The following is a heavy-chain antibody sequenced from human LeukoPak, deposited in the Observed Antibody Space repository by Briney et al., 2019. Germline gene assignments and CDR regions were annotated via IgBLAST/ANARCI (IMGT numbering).Heavy chain of an antibody. D-gene: IGHD3-22*01. CDR3: ARIEKQYYYDSSGYDGGANFDY. CDR1: GYTFTSYA. Sequence: VASVKVSCKASGYTFTSYAMNWVRQAPGQGLEWMGWINTNTGNPTYAQGFTGRFVFSLDTSVSTAYLQISSLKAEDTAVYYCARIEKQYYYDSSGYDGGANFDYWGQGTLVTVSS. CDR2: INTNTGNP. J-gene: IGHJ4*02. V-gene: IGHV7-4-1*02.